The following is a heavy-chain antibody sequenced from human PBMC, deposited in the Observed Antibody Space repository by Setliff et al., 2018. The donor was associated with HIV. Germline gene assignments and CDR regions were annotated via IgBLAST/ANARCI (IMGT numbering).Heavy chain of an antibody. CDR2: IIHLFNTP. Sequence: GASVKVSCKTSGAPFSSDSISWVRQAAGQGLEWMGGIIHLFNTPKYAQKFQDRVIMTTDTVTTTAYMDLDKLKYDDTAVYYCAISDYRLGNWFDPWGLGTLVTVSS. CDR3: AISDYRLGNWFDP. D-gene: IGHD4-4*01. V-gene: IGHV1-69*05. CDR1: GAPFSSDS. J-gene: IGHJ5*02.